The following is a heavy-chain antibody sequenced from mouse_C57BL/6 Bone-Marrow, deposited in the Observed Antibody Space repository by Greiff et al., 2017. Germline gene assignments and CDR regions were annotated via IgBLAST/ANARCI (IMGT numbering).Heavy chain of an antibody. CDR2: IDPENGDT. CDR1: GFNIKDDY. CDR3: TTHYYYGSFAY. Sequence: VQLQQSGAELVRPGASVKLSCTASGFNIKDDYMHWVKPRPEQGLEWIGWIDPENGDTEYASKFQGKATITADTSSNTAYLQLSSLTSEDTAVYYCTTHYYYGSFAYWGQGTLVTVSA. J-gene: IGHJ3*01. V-gene: IGHV14-4*01. D-gene: IGHD1-1*01.